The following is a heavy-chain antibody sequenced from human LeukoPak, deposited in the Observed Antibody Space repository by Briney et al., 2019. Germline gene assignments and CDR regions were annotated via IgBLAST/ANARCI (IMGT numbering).Heavy chain of an antibody. J-gene: IGHJ6*02. D-gene: IGHD2-21*01. Sequence: GGSLRLSCAASGFTFSSYGMHWVRQAPGKGLEWVAVISYDGSNKYYADSVKGRFTISRDNSKNTLYLQMNSLRAEDTAVYYCAKEGLTYSPLLGMDVWGQGTTVTVSS. CDR2: ISYDGSNK. CDR1: GFTFSSYG. V-gene: IGHV3-30*18. CDR3: AKEGLTYSPLLGMDV.